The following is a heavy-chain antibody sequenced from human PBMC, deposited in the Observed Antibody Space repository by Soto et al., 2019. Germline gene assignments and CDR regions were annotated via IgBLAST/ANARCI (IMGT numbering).Heavy chain of an antibody. CDR1: GYTFTSYA. Sequence: QVPLVQSGAEVKKPGASVKVSCKASGYTFTSYAMHWVRQAPGQRLEWMGWINAGNGNTKYSQKFQGRVTITRDTSASTAYMELSSLRSEDTAVYYCARAPNDFWSGTYYFDYWGQGTLVTVSS. D-gene: IGHD3-3*01. J-gene: IGHJ4*02. V-gene: IGHV1-3*01. CDR2: INAGNGNT. CDR3: ARAPNDFWSGTYYFDY.